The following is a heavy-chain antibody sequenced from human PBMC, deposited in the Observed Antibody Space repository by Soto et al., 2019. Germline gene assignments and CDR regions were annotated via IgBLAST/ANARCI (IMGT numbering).Heavy chain of an antibody. D-gene: IGHD2-15*01. CDR1: GYTFTRYT. J-gene: IGHJ4*02. CDR3: ARMKGGGSEYFFDY. CDR2: INPSGGST. Sequence: ASVKVSCKASGYTFTRYTMHWVRQAPGQGLEWMATINPSGGSTYYVQTFEGRVTLTRDTSTSTVYMELSSLRSEDTAVYYCARMKGGGSEYFFDYWGQGTLVTVSS. V-gene: IGHV1-46*01.